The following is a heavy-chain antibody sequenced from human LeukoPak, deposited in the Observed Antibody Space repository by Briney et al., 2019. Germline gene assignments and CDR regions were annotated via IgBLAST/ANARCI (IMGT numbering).Heavy chain of an antibody. D-gene: IGHD4-23*01. J-gene: IGHJ4*02. Sequence: GGSLRLSCAASGFTFSSYAMHWVRQAPGKGLEWVAVISYDGSNKYYADSVKGRFTISRDNSKNTLYLQMNSLRAEDTAVYYCARAGSGNSNRSVFDYWGQGTLVTVSS. CDR2: ISYDGSNK. CDR3: ARAGSGNSNRSVFDY. CDR1: GFTFSSYA. V-gene: IGHV3-30-3*01.